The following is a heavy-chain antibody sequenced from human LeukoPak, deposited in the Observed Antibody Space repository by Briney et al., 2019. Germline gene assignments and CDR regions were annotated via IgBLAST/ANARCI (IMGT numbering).Heavy chain of an antibody. CDR1: GGTFSSYA. Sequence: SVKVSCKASGGTFSSYAISWVRQAPGQGLEWMGGIIPIFGTANYAQKFQGRVTITADESTSTAYMELSSLRSEDAAVYYCARTDLGNVAFDYWGQGTLVTVSS. J-gene: IGHJ4*02. CDR3: ARTDLGNVAFDY. CDR2: IIPIFGTA. D-gene: IGHD2-2*03. V-gene: IGHV1-69*13.